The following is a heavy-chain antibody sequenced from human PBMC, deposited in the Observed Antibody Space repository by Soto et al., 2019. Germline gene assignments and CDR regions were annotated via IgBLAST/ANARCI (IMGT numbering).Heavy chain of an antibody. CDR2: ISANDVGT. CDR1: GFTLRSYA. V-gene: IGHV3-23*01. Sequence: GGSLRLSCEASGFTLRSYAMTWIRQAPGKGLEWVSLISANDVGTYYAESVKTRFTISTDQSRNTVYLQMDSLRADDTAIYYCAKAKDDYNWDNRPPFDYWGQGTLVTVSS. J-gene: IGHJ4*02. CDR3: AKAKDDYNWDNRPPFDY. D-gene: IGHD1-20*01.